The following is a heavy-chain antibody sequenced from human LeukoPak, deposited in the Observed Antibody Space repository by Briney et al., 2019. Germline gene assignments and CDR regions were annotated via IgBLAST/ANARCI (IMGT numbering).Heavy chain of an antibody. CDR3: ARVGSGATREDAFDI. V-gene: IGHV3-21*01. D-gene: IGHD1-26*01. J-gene: IGHJ3*02. Sequence: GGSLRLSRASSGFSHSTYSMNWVRQAPAKGLEWVSIIGSSGSHIYYADSMKGRFTNSRDNAKNSLFLQMNSLGAEDKAVYYCARVGSGATREDAFDIWGQGTMVTVSS. CDR2: IGSSGSHI. CDR1: GFSHSTYS.